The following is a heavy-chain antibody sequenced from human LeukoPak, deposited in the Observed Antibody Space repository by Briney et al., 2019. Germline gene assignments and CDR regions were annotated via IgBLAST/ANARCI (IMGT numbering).Heavy chain of an antibody. V-gene: IGHV4-4*07. CDR1: GGSISSYY. Sequence: SETLSLTCTVSGGSISSYYWSWLRQPAGKGLEWIGRIYTSGSTNYTPSLRSRVTMSVDTSKNQFSLKLSSVTAADTAVYYCARMRVPNSFDYWGQGTLVTVSS. D-gene: IGHD2-2*01. J-gene: IGHJ4*02. CDR3: ARMRVPNSFDY. CDR2: IYTSGST.